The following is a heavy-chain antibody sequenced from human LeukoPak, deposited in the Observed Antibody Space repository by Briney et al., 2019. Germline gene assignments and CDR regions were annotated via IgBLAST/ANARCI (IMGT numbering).Heavy chain of an antibody. CDR3: AREVSELLFDY. CDR1: GGTFSSYA. D-gene: IGHD2-15*01. J-gene: IGHJ4*02. V-gene: IGHV1-69*04. Sequence: SVKVSCKASGGTFSSYAISWVRQAPGQGLEWMGRIIPIFGIANYAQKFQGRVTITADKSTSTAYMELSSLRSGDTAVYYCAREVSELLFDYWGQGTLVTVSS. CDR2: IIPIFGIA.